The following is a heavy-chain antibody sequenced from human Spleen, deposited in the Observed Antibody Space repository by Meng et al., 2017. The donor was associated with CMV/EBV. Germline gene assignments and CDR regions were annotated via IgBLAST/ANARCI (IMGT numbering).Heavy chain of an antibody. J-gene: IGHJ4*02. V-gene: IGHV1-69*05. CDR2: IIPIFDRS. CDR3: ARGAHCSSSSCAVDY. Sequence: SVKVSCKASGGTFSSYALSWVRQAPGQGLEWMGGIIPIFDRSNYAQKFQGRVTITTDDSTTTAYMEMSSLRSEDTALYFCARGAHCSSSSCAVDYWGQGTLVTVSS. CDR1: GGTFSSYA. D-gene: IGHD2-2*01.